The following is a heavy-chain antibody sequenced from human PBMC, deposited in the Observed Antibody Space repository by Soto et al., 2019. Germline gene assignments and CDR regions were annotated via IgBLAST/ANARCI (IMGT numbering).Heavy chain of an antibody. J-gene: IGHJ3*02. CDR1: GFNFPAYA. V-gene: IGHV3-23*01. CDR3: AKDRVANNGVWESFDM. CDR2: LVGSGADK. D-gene: IGHD2-8*01. Sequence: EVQLLESGGGLVQPGGSLRLSCAASGFNFPAYAMKWVRQAPRKGLQWVSGLVGSGADKNYADSVRGRFTVSRDNSRKSLYLPVNCLGDEDTAIDYCAKDRVANNGVWESFDMWGRGTQGTVSS.